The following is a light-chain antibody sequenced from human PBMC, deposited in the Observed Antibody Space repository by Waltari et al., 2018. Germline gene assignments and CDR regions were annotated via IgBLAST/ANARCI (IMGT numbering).Light chain of an antibody. J-gene: IGLJ3*02. V-gene: IGLV4-69*01. CDR3: QTGGHGTWV. CDR1: SGHSSNV. Sequence: QLVLTQSPSASASLGASVKLTCTLSSGHSSNVVAWLQPRPEKGPRYLMKVNSDGSNGKGDGIPARFSGSSSGAERYLTISSLQSEDEADYYCQTGGHGTWVFGGGTKLTVL. CDR2: VNSDGSN.